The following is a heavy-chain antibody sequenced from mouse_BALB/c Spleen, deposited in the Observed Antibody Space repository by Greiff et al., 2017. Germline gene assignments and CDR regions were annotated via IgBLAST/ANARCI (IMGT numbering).Heavy chain of an antibody. J-gene: IGHJ4*01. CDR2: IDPSDSYT. V-gene: IGHV1S127*01. Sequence: QLQLKQPGAELVKPGASVKMSCKASAYTFPSSWMHWVKQRPGQGLEWIGVIDPSDSYTSYNQKFKGKATLTVDTSSSTAYMQLSSLTSEDSAVYYCRRDYYAMDYWGQGTSVTVSS. CDR1: AYTFPSSW. CDR3: RRDYYAMDY.